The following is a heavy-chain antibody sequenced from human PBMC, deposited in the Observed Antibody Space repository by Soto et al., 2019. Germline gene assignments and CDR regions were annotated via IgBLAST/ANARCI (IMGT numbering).Heavy chain of an antibody. V-gene: IGHV5-10-1*01. CDR2: IDPSDSYT. CDR1: GYSFTSYW. Sequence: PGESLKISCKGSGYSFTSYWISWVRQMPGKGLEWMGRIDPSDSYTNYSPSFQGHVTISADKSISTAYLQWSSLKASDTAMYYCARHVGGRDPYCTNGVCYTSIWGQGTMVTVSS. D-gene: IGHD2-8*01. J-gene: IGHJ3*02. CDR3: ARHVGGRDPYCTNGVCYTSI.